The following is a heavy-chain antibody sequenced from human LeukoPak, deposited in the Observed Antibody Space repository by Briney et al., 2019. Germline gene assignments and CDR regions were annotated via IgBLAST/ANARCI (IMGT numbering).Heavy chain of an antibody. CDR2: IRYDGSDK. D-gene: IGHD1-26*01. Sequence: PGGCLRLSCATSGFIFSSYGIHWVRQAPGKGLEWVAFIRYDGSDKYGADSVKGRFTMSRDNSKKKVYLQTNCLRAEDTAVYYCAKDAWEVGATSEIDYWGQGTLVTVSS. J-gene: IGHJ4*02. V-gene: IGHV3-30*02. CDR1: GFIFSSYG. CDR3: AKDAWEVGATSEIDY.